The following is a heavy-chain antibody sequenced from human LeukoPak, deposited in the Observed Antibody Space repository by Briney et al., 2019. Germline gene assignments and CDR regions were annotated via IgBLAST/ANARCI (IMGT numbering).Heavy chain of an antibody. Sequence: GGSLRLSCAASGLTLSSYWMSWVRQAPGQGLEWVANIKQDGSVKYYVDSVKGRFTISRDNAKNSLYLQMNSLRAEDTAVYYCARDWGFWSGYYDYWGQGTLVTVSS. CDR2: IKQDGSVK. J-gene: IGHJ4*02. CDR3: ARDWGFWSGYYDY. D-gene: IGHD3-3*01. CDR1: GLTLSSYW. V-gene: IGHV3-7*01.